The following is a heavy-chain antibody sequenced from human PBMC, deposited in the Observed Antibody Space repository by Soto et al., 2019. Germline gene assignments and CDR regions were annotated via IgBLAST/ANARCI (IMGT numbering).Heavy chain of an antibody. J-gene: IGHJ5*02. CDR1: GYPFDTYG. CDR3: ARDTHEFWNSYFLDP. Sequence: ASVKVSCKASGYPFDTYGINWVRQAPGQRPEWMGWISAYNGQTDYAQNFQGRVTMATDTSTNTAYMELSNLGSDGTAVYYCARDTHEFWNSYFLDPWGEGTLVTVSS. V-gene: IGHV1-18*01. D-gene: IGHD3-3*01. CDR2: ISAYNGQT.